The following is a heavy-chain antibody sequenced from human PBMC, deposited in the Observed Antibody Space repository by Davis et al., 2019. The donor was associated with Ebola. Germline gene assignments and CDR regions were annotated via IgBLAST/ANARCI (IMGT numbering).Heavy chain of an antibody. D-gene: IGHD6-19*01. J-gene: IGHJ4*02. CDR2: IRYDGSDK. V-gene: IGHV3-30*02. Sequence: PGGSLRLSCVASGFIFSSYGMYWVRQAPGKGLEWVAFIRYDGSDKYYGDSVKGRFTISRDNSKNTLYLQINSLRPDETALYYCAKQDDSGWYGIDDCWGQGTLVTVSS. CDR1: GFIFSSYG. CDR3: AKQDDSGWYGIDDC.